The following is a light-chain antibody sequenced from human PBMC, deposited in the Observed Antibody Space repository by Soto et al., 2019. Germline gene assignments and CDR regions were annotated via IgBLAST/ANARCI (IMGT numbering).Light chain of an antibody. V-gene: IGKV1-33*01. CDR3: QQYEILPLT. Sequence: DLQMTQSPSSLAASVGDRVTITCQASQNIFNFLNWYQQKPGKAPKLLIYDASNLETGVPSRFSGSGSGTDFTFTITSLQPEDIATYYCQQYEILPLTFGGGTKVEIK. CDR2: DAS. CDR1: QNIFNF. J-gene: IGKJ4*01.